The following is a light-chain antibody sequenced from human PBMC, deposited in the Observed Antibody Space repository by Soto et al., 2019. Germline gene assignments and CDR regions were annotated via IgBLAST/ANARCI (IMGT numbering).Light chain of an antibody. V-gene: IGKV3-20*01. CDR1: QSFTSTS. CDR3: QQYDSSPRT. J-gene: IGKJ1*01. CDR2: GAS. Sequence: EIVLTQSPGTLSLSPGERATLSCRASQSFTSTSLAWYQQKPGQAPRLLIPGASRRAAGIPDRFSGSGSGKDFTLTISRRESEDIAVYYCQQYDSSPRTFGQGTRVEI.